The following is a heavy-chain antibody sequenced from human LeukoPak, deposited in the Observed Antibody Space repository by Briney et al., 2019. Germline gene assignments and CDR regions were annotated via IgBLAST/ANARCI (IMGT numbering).Heavy chain of an antibody. D-gene: IGHD3-22*01. Sequence: GGSLRLSCAASGFTVNNNHMSWVRQAPGKGLEWVSVIYSGGSAYYADSVKGRFTISRDNSNNTLYLQMNSLRVGDTAVYYCANSGYKNLDYWGQGTLVTVSS. V-gene: IGHV3-66*02. CDR2: IYSGGSA. J-gene: IGHJ4*02. CDR3: ANSGYKNLDY. CDR1: GFTVNNNH.